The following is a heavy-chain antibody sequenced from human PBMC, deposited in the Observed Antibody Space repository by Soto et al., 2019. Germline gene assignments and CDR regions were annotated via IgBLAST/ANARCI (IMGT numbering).Heavy chain of an antibody. D-gene: IGHD4-17*01. V-gene: IGHV3-21*01. CDR3: ARDHAVTSPLCWYFDL. Sequence: EVQLVESGGGLVKPGGSLRLSCAASGFTFSDYSMNWLRQAPGKGPEWVSSLSGNGDYKYYADSMKGRLTISRDNAKTSLYLQLDSLRVEDTAVYYCARDHAVTSPLCWYFDLWGRGTLVTVSS. CDR1: GFTFSDYS. J-gene: IGHJ2*01. CDR2: LSGNGDYK.